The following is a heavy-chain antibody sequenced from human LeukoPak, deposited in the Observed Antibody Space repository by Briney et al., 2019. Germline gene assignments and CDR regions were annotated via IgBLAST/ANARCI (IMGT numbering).Heavy chain of an antibody. CDR3: ARVTEGARTY. Sequence: PGGSLRLSCAASGFTVSSNYMSWVRQAPGKGLEWVSVIYSGGSTYYADSVKGRFTISRDNSKNTLYLQMYSLRAEDTAVYYCARVTEGARTYWGQGTLVTVSS. D-gene: IGHD1-14*01. CDR2: IYSGGST. V-gene: IGHV3-53*01. J-gene: IGHJ4*02. CDR1: GFTVSSNY.